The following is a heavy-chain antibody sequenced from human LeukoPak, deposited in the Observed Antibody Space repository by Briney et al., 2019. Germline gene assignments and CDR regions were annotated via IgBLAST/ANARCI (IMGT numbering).Heavy chain of an antibody. Sequence: GGSLRLSCAASGFTFSSYSMNWVRQAPGKGLEWVSSISSSSSYIYYADSVKGRFTISRDNAKNSLYLQMNSLRAEDTAVYYCARGRHGTESEQDRGVFRDYWGQGTLVTVSS. J-gene: IGHJ4*02. CDR3: ARGRHGTESEQDRGVFRDY. V-gene: IGHV3-21*01. D-gene: IGHD3-16*01. CDR1: GFTFSSYS. CDR2: ISSSSSYI.